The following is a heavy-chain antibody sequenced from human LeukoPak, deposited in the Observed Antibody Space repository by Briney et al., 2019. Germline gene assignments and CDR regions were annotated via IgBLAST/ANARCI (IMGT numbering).Heavy chain of an antibody. D-gene: IGHD1-26*01. J-gene: IGHJ4*02. CDR2: INHSGST. V-gene: IGHV4-34*01. CDR1: GVSFSGYY. Sequence: SETLSLTCAVYGVSFSGYYWSWIRQPPGKGLEWIGEINHSGSTNYNPSPKSRVTISVDTSKNQFSLRLSSVTAADTAVYYCARGSSGSYGSYYFDYWGQGTLVTVSS. CDR3: ARGSSGSYGSYYFDY.